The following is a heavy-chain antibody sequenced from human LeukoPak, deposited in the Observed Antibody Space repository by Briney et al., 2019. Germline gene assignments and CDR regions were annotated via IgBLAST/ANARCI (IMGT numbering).Heavy chain of an antibody. CDR3: ARGSYYYDSSGYYINY. CDR1: GGTFSSYA. J-gene: IGHJ4*02. D-gene: IGHD3-22*01. CDR2: IIPILGTA. V-gene: IGHV1-69*05. Sequence: ASVKVSCKASGGTFSSYAISWVRQAPGQGREWMGGIIPILGTANYAQKFQGRVTITTDESTSTAYMELSSLRSEDTAVYYCARGSYYYDSSGYYINYWGQGTLVTVSS.